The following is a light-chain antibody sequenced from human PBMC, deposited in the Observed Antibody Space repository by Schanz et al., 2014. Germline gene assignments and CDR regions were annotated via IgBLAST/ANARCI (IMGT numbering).Light chain of an antibody. J-gene: IGKJ2*01. V-gene: IGKV2-30*02. CDR2: KVS. CDR3: MQGAHWPYT. Sequence: VALTQPPLSLTVPPGQPASISCRSRQSLVHSDGNTYLIWYQQRPGQSPRRRCEKVSSRDSEVPDRFSGSGQGTHFTLEISGEEAGDVELYYCMQGAHWPYTFGQGTKLQ. CDR1: QSLVHSDGNTY.